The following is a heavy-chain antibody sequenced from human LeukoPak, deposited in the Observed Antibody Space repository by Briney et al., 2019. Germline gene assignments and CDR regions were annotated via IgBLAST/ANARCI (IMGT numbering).Heavy chain of an antibody. CDR3: ALTLWLSLQPVFDY. D-gene: IGHD3-22*01. J-gene: IGHJ4*02. Sequence: ASVKVSCKASGYTFTSYGISWVRQAPGQGLEWMGWISAYNGNTNYAQKLQGRVTMTTDTSTSTAYMELRSLRSDDTAVYYCALTLWLSLQPVFDYWGQGILVTVSS. CDR2: ISAYNGNT. V-gene: IGHV1-18*01. CDR1: GYTFTSYG.